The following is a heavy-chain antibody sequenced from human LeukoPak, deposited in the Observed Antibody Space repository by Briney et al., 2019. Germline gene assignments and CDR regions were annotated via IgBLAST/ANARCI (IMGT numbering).Heavy chain of an antibody. CDR3: ATYDYGADYFDY. Sequence: GGSLRLSCAASGFTFSVYYMRWLRQAPGEGLEGVSYISSGGDTTYYADSVTGRFTISRDNAKNSLYLQMNSLRAEDTAIYYCATYDYGADYFDYWGQGTLVTVST. CDR1: GFTFSVYY. D-gene: IGHD4/OR15-4a*01. J-gene: IGHJ4*02. CDR2: ISSGGDTT. V-gene: IGHV3-11*01.